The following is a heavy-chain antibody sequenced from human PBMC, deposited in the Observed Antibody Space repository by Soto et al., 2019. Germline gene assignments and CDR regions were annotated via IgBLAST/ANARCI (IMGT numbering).Heavy chain of an antibody. J-gene: IGHJ4*02. CDR2: VYWDDDK. CDR1: EISLIDSGVA. CDR3: VHTYADHAGYYFDF. Sequence: QITLKESGPTLVKPTQTLTLTCSTSEISLIDSGVAVGWIRQPPGKALDWLALVYWDDDKRYSPSLRTRLTITRDTSKNQVVLTMTNIDPVDTATYYRVHTYADHAGYYFDFWGQGTLVTVSS. V-gene: IGHV2-5*02.